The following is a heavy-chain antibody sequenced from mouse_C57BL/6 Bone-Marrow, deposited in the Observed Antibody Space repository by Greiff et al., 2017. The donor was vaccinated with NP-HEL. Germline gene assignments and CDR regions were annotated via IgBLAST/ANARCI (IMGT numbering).Heavy chain of an antibody. CDR2: IYPGDGDT. CDR1: GYAFSSSW. V-gene: IGHV1-82*01. D-gene: IGHD2-4*01. Sequence: QVQLQQSGPELVKPGASVKISCKASGYAFSSSWMNWVKQRPGKGLEWIGRIYPGDGDTNYNGKFKGKATLTADNSSSTAYMQLSSLTSEDSAVYFCARRGDYDWFAYWGQGTLVTVSA. CDR3: ARRGDYDWFAY. J-gene: IGHJ3*01.